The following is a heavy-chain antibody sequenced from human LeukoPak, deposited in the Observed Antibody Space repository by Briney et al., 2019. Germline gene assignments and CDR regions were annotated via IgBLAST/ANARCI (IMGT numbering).Heavy chain of an antibody. CDR2: INPNSGGT. D-gene: IGHD3-10*01. CDR1: GYTFTGYY. J-gene: IGHJ4*02. V-gene: IGHV1-2*02. Sequence: ASVTVSFTASGYTFTGYYMHWVRQAPGQGLEWMGWINPNSGGTNYAQTFQGRVTMTRDTAISTAHMELSRLRSDDTAVYYCARRPPLLYCSGSSYYFDYWGQGTLVTVSS. CDR3: ARRPPLLYCSGSSYYFDY.